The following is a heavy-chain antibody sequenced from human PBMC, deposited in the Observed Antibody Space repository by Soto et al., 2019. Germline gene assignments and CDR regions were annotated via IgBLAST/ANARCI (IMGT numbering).Heavy chain of an antibody. CDR1: GFTFSDHY. CDR3: VRAITNASSSPSVEY. J-gene: IGHJ4*02. V-gene: IGHV3-72*01. Sequence: EVQLVESGGGLVQPGGSLRLSCAVSGFTFSDHYMDWVRQAPGKGLEWVGRSTDQAHSFNTIYAASVKSRFTISRDDSKKSLYLQMNSLKREGTAVYFCVRAITNASSSPSVEYWGQGTLVSVSS. D-gene: IGHD2-8*01. CDR2: STDQAHSFNT.